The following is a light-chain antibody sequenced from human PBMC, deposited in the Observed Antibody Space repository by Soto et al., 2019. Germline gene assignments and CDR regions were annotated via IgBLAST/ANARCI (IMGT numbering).Light chain of an antibody. Sequence: EILMTQSPATLSVSPGERATLSCRASESVAGHLAWYRQKPGQAPRLLIHGASIRATGIPVRFSGSGSGTEFTLTISSLQSEDFAVYYCQQYAGWPRTFGQRTNVDI. CDR3: QQYAGWPRT. CDR1: ESVAGH. CDR2: GAS. J-gene: IGKJ1*01. V-gene: IGKV3-15*01.